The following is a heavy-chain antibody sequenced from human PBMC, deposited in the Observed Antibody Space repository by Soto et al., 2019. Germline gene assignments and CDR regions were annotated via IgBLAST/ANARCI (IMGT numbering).Heavy chain of an antibody. CDR3: AHGVGSGNSAYFQH. D-gene: IGHD3-3*01. Sequence: QITLKESGPTLVKPTQTLTLTCTFSGFSLSTSGVGVGWIRQPPGKALGWLAVIYWDDDERYSPSLKSSLTITKDTSKNQVVLTMTNVDPVDTATYYCAHGVGSGNSAYFQHWGQGTLVTVSS. J-gene: IGHJ1*01. CDR1: GFSLSTSGVG. CDR2: IYWDDDE. V-gene: IGHV2-5*02.